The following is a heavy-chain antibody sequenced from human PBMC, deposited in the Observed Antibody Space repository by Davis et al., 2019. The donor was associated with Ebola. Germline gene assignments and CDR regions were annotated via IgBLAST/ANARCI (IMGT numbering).Heavy chain of an antibody. V-gene: IGHV1-2*02. Sequence: AASVKVSCKASGYNFSGYYIHWVRQAPGQGPEWMAWIKPRSGDTNSAQKFEGRVTMTIDTSTTTAYMELRGLRSDDTASYYCARNGGGFRGLYYYYGMDVWGQGTTVTVSS. J-gene: IGHJ6*02. CDR1: GYNFSGYY. CDR3: ARNGGGFRGLYYYYGMDV. CDR2: IKPRSGDT. D-gene: IGHD3-16*01.